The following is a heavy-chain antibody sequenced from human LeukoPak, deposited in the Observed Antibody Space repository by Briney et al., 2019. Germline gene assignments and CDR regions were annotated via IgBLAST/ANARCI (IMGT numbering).Heavy chain of an antibody. V-gene: IGHV4-38-2*02. CDR2: IYHSGST. CDR1: GYSISSGCY. CDR3: SGEVLSMVRGVIPKEAWGWFDP. Sequence: SETLSLTCIVSGYSISSGCYWGWIRQPPGKGLEWIGSIYHSGSTHYNPSLKSRVTISVDTSKNQFSLKLRSVTAADTAVYYCSGEVLSMVRGVIPKEAWGWFDPWGQGTLVTVSS. D-gene: IGHD3-10*01. J-gene: IGHJ5*02.